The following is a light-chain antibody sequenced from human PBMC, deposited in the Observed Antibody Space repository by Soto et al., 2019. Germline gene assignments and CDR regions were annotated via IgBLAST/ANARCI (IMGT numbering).Light chain of an antibody. CDR3: QQRRNWPST. V-gene: IGKV3-11*01. CDR2: DAS. CDR1: QSVSSD. J-gene: IGKJ5*01. Sequence: EVVLTQSPATLSLSPGERATLSCRASQSVSSDLVWYQQKPGQAPRLLIYDASNRATGLPARFSGSGSGTDSTLTISSLEPEDFAVYYCQQRRNWPSTFGQGTRLEIK.